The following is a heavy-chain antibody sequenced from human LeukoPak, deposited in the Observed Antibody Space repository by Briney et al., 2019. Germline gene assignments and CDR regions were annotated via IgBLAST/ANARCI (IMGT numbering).Heavy chain of an antibody. Sequence: SETLSPTCAVYGGSFSGYYWSWIRQPPGKGLEWIGEINRSGSTNYNPSLKSRVTISVDTSKNQFSLKLSSVTAADTAVYYCARGRPVPGGAFDIWGQGTMVTVSS. CDR3: ARGRPVPGGAFDI. D-gene: IGHD1-26*01. CDR2: INRSGST. V-gene: IGHV4-34*01. J-gene: IGHJ3*02. CDR1: GGSFSGYY.